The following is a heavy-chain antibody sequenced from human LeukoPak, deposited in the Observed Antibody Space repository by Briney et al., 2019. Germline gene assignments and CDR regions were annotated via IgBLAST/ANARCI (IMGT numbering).Heavy chain of an antibody. V-gene: IGHV1-2*02. CDR2: INPNSGGT. D-gene: IGHD5-12*01. Sequence: ASVKVSCKASGYTFIGYYMHWVRQAPGQGLEWMGWINPNSGGTNYAQKFQDRVTMTRDTSISTAYMELSRLRSDDTAMYSCARAYTGFEAFDYWGQGTLVTVSS. CDR1: GYTFIGYY. CDR3: ARAYTGFEAFDY. J-gene: IGHJ4*02.